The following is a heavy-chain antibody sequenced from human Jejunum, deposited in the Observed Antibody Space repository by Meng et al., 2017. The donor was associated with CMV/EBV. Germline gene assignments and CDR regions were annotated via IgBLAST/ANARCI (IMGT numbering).Heavy chain of an antibody. J-gene: IGHJ5*02. CDR2: VYHSEST. D-gene: IGHD3-22*01. CDR1: GYSISSGYY. Sequence: GYSISSGYYWGWIRQPPGKGLEWIGSVYHSESTFYNPSLKSRVTISVDTSKNQFSLKLSSVTAADTAVYYCASPNYDSIGSNWFDPWGQGTLVTVSS. CDR3: ASPNYDSIGSNWFDP. V-gene: IGHV4-38-2*01.